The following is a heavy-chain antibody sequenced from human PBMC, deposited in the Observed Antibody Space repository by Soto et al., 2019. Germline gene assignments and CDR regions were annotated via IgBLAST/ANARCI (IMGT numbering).Heavy chain of an antibody. V-gene: IGHV4-38-2*01. Sequence: PSETLSLTGAVSGYSISSGYYWGWIRQPPGKGLEWIGSMYHSGNTYYNPSLKSRVAISVDTSTNQFSLKLRSVTAADTAVYYCARGPYFYHSSGYSYYFDYWGQGTLVTVSS. D-gene: IGHD3-22*01. CDR3: ARGPYFYHSSGYSYYFDY. CDR1: GYSISSGYY. CDR2: MYHSGNT. J-gene: IGHJ4*02.